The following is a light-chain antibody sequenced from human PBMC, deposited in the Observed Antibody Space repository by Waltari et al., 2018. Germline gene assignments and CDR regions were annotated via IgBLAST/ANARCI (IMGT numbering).Light chain of an antibody. CDR3: QQSSRTPWT. V-gene: IGKV1-39*01. J-gene: IGKJ1*01. Sequence: DIQMTQSPSSLSASVADKVTITCRASQSVSRYLNWYQLKPGQAPKFLIYTAITLHSEVPSRFNGSGSGTDFTLTISSLQSEDVATYFCQQSSRTPWTFGQGTKVEIK. CDR1: QSVSRY. CDR2: TAI.